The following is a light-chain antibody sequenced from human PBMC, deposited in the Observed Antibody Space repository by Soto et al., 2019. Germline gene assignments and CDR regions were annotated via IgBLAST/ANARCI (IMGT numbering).Light chain of an antibody. V-gene: IGKV3-20*01. CDR2: GAS. Sequence: FVLTLSAATLSLSPGHTATLSCRASQTITSTYLAWYQQKPGQAPRLLIYGASSRATGIPDRFSGSGSEKDFTLTISRLEPEEFAVYYCHHYGSTFGQGTKVDIK. CDR3: HHYGST. J-gene: IGKJ1*01. CDR1: QTITSTY.